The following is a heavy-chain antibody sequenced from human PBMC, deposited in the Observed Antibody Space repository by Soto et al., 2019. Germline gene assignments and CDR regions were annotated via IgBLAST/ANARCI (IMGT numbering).Heavy chain of an antibody. CDR2: ISYDGSNK. J-gene: IGHJ3*02. Sequence: QVQLVESGGGVVQPGRSLRLSCAASGFTFSSYGMHWVRQAPGKGLEWVAVISYDGSNKYYADSVKGRFTISRDNSKNTLYLQMNSLRAEDTAVYYCAKLVRYCSGGSCPDAFDIWGQGTMVTVSS. CDR1: GFTFSSYG. CDR3: AKLVRYCSGGSCPDAFDI. V-gene: IGHV3-30*18. D-gene: IGHD2-15*01.